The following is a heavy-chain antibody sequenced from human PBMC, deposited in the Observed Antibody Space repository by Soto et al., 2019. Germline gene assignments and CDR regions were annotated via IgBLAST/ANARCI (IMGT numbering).Heavy chain of an antibody. CDR3: ARELNYEIFTGFANYYGMDV. V-gene: IGHV3-33*01. Sequence: PGGSLRLSCAASGFTFSSYCMHWVRQAPGKGLEWVAVIWYDGSNKYYADSVKGRFTISRDNSKNTLYLQMNSLRAEDTAVYYCARELNYEIFTGFANYYGMDVWGQGTTVTVSS. CDR1: GFTFSSYC. D-gene: IGHD3-9*01. J-gene: IGHJ6*02. CDR2: IWYDGSNK.